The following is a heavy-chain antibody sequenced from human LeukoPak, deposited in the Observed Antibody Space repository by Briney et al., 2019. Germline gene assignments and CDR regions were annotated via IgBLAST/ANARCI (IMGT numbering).Heavy chain of an antibody. CDR1: GGSISSYY. V-gene: IGHV4-59*01. D-gene: IGHD3-10*01. Sequence: SETLSLTCTVSGGSISSYYWSWIRQPPGKGLEWIGYIYYSGSHSYNPSLKSRVTISVDTSKNQFSLKLSSVTAADTAVYYCARSNYYGSGIEDGMDVWGQGTTVTVSS. J-gene: IGHJ6*02. CDR2: IYYSGSH. CDR3: ARSNYYGSGIEDGMDV.